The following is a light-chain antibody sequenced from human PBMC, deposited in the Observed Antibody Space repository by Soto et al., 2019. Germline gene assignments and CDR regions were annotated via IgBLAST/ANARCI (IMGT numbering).Light chain of an antibody. J-gene: IGKJ1*01. Sequence: IQLTQSPSSLSASVGDRVTITCRASQGITSYLAWYQQRPGKAPGLLIYSASTLQSGVPSRFSGSGSWTEFTLTTSSLQPDDFATYYCQHYNSYSEAFGQGTKVDIK. CDR2: SAS. V-gene: IGKV1-9*01. CDR3: QHYNSYSEA. CDR1: QGITSY.